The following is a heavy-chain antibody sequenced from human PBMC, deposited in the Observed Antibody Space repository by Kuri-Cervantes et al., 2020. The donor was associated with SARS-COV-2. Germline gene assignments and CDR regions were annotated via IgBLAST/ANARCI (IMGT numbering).Heavy chain of an antibody. D-gene: IGHD4-23*01. CDR1: ETTFPNYD. CDR3: AREGRDDGGNSLTSMGYFDY. V-gene: IGHV1-46*03. CDR2: INPSGGST. Sequence: ASVKVSCKAPETTFPNYDINWVRQATGQGLEWMGIINPSGGSTSYAQKFQGRVTMTRDTSTSTVYMELSSLRSEDTAVYYCAREGRDDGGNSLTSMGYFDYWGQGTLVTVSS. J-gene: IGHJ4*02.